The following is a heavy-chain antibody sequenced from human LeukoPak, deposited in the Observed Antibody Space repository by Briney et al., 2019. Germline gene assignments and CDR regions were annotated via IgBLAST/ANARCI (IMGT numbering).Heavy chain of an antibody. CDR1: GGSFSGYY. Sequence: SETLSLTCAVYGGSFSGYYWSWIRQPPGKGLEWIGELNHSGSTNYNPSLKGRVTISVDTSKNQFSLKLSSVTAADTAVYYCARGRYNWNYVWWFDPWGQGTLVTVSS. V-gene: IGHV4-34*01. J-gene: IGHJ5*02. D-gene: IGHD1-7*01. CDR2: LNHSGST. CDR3: ARGRYNWNYVWWFDP.